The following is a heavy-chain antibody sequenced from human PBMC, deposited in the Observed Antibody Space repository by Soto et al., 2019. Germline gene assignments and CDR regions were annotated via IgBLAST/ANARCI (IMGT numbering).Heavy chain of an antibody. CDR2: ISPFNGNT. CDR3: ARAMITFGGVIVTQYYFDY. Sequence: GASVKVSCKVSGYTLTDLSMQWVRQAPGQGLEWMGWISPFNGNTYSAQKFQGRLTLTTDTSTSTAYMELRTLRSDDTAVYYCARAMITFGGVIVTQYYFDYWGQGTLVTVSS. J-gene: IGHJ4*02. D-gene: IGHD3-16*02. V-gene: IGHV1-18*01. CDR1: GYTLTDLS.